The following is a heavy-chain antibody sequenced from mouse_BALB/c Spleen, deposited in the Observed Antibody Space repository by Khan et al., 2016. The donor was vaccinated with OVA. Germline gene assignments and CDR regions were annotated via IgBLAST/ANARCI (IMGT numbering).Heavy chain of an antibody. Sequence: QVQLQQSGAELAKPGASGKMSCKASGYTFTNYWMHWVKQRPGQGLEWIGYIDPTTGYTAYNQKFTDKATLTADKSSSTAYMQLSSLTSEDPAVYCCTSHGSTYAWFAYWGQGTLVTVSA. V-gene: IGHV1-7*01. CDR3: TSHGSTYAWFAY. J-gene: IGHJ3*01. D-gene: IGHD1-1*01. CDR2: IDPTTGYT. CDR1: GYTFTNYW.